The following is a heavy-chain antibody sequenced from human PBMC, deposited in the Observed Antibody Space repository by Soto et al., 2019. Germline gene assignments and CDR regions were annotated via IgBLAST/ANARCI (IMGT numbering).Heavy chain of an antibody. J-gene: IGHJ6*02. CDR2: IIPIFGTA. CDR3: ATHWTGVPRYYYGMDV. CDR1: GGTFSSYA. V-gene: IGHV1-69*12. Sequence: QVQLVQSGAEVKKPASSVKVSCKASGGTFSSYAISWVRQAPGQGLEWMGGIIPIFGTADYAQKFQGRVTITADESPSTAYMELSSLRSEDTAVYYCATHWTGVPRYYYGMDVWGQGTTVTVSS. D-gene: IGHD2-8*02.